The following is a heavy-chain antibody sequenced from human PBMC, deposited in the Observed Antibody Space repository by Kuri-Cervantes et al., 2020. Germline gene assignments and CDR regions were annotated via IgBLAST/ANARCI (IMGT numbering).Heavy chain of an antibody. CDR1: GFTFSSYA. D-gene: IGHD3-3*01. Sequence: GGSLRLSCAASGFTFSSYAMHWVRQAPGKGLEWVAVIWYDGSNKYYADSVKGRFTISRDNAKNSLYLQMNSLRAEDTAVYYCARRGAYYDFWSGYFSTPAENWFDPWGQGTLVTVSS. J-gene: IGHJ5*02. CDR3: ARRGAYYDFWSGYFSTPAENWFDP. V-gene: IGHV3-33*08. CDR2: IWYDGSNK.